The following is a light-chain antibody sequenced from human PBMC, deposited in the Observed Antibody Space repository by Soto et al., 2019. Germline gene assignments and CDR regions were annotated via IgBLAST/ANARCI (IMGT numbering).Light chain of an antibody. V-gene: IGKV1-5*01. J-gene: IGKJ3*01. CDR1: QNINTW. CDR2: DVS. CDR3: QTYDGY. Sequence: QMTQSPSTLSASVGDRVTITCRASQNINTWVAWYQQKPGTAPRLLIYDVSTWQSGVPSRVSGSGSGTQFTIAITPLQPDDFAIYYCQTYDGYFGPGTKV.